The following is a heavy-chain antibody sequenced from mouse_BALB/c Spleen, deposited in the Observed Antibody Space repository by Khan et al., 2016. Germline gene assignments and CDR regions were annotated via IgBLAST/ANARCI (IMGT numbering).Heavy chain of an antibody. V-gene: IGHV1-7*01. CDR3: AREEVRRIYYYGMDY. J-gene: IGHJ4*01. CDR2: INPSTGYT. CDR1: GYTFTNYW. Sequence: QVQLQQSGAELAKPGASVKMSCKASGYTFTNYWMHWVKQRPGQGLEWIGNINPSTGYTEYNQKFRDKATLTADKSSSTAYMQLSSLTSEDSAVFYCAREEVRRIYYYGMDYWGQGTSVTVSS.